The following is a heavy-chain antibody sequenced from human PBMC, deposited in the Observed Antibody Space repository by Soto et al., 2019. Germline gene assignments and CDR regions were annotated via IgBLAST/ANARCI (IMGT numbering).Heavy chain of an antibody. D-gene: IGHD6-6*01. CDR2: IKQDGSDK. Sequence: EVQLVESGGGLVQPGGSLRLSCAASGFTFSSYWMSWVRQAPGKGLEWVANIKQDGSDKSYVGSVKGRFTISRVNAKNSVDLAMNSLTAEDPAIYYCAKVKSLAGQEWGQGTLVTGSS. V-gene: IGHV3-7*05. CDR1: GFTFSSYW. CDR3: AKVKSLAGQE. J-gene: IGHJ4*02.